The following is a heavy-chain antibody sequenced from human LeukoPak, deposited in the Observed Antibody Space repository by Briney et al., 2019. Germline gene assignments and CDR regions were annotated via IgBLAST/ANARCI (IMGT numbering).Heavy chain of an antibody. J-gene: IGHJ5*02. D-gene: IGHD6-19*01. CDR2: INHSGST. V-gene: IGHV4-34*01. CDR3: ARDPSGWTRNWFDP. CDR1: GGSFSGYY. Sequence: LETLSLTCAVYGGSFSGYYLSWIRQPPGKGLEWIGEINHSGSTNYNPSLKSRVTISVDTSKNQFSLKLSSVTAADTAVYYCARDPSGWTRNWFDPWGQGTLVTVSS.